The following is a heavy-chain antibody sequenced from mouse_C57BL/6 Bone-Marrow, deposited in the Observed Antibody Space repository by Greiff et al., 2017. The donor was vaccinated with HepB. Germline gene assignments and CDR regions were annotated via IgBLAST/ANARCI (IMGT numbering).Heavy chain of an antibody. D-gene: IGHD1-2*01. CDR3: ARRGVITKAYYYAMDY. CDR2: IYPGSGST. V-gene: IGHV1-55*01. J-gene: IGHJ4*01. CDR1: GYTFTSYW. Sequence: QVQLQQPGAELVKPGASVKMSCKASGYTFTSYWITWVKQRPGQGLEWIGDIYPGSGSTNYNEKFKSKATLTVDKSSSTAYMQLSSLTAEDSAVYYCARRGVITKAYYYAMDYWCQGTSVTVSS.